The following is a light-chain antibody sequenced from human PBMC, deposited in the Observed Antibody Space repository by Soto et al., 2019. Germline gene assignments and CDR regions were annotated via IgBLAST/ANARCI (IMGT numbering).Light chain of an antibody. CDR1: QSVSNN. CDR3: QEYNNRPRT. CDR2: GTS. J-gene: IGKJ1*01. V-gene: IGKV3-15*01. Sequence: TQSPGTLSLSPGERATLSCRASQSVSNNLAWYQQKPGQAPRLLIYGTSTRATGIPARFSGSGSGTEFTLTITSLQSEDFVIYYCQEYNNRPRTFGQGTKVDIK.